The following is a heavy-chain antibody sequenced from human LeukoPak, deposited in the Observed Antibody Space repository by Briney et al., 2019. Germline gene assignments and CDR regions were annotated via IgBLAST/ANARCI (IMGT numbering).Heavy chain of an antibody. CDR3: ARGYDSSGYYYDLAY. D-gene: IGHD3-22*01. J-gene: IGHJ4*02. CDR1: GGTFSSYA. CDR2: IIPIFGTA. V-gene: IGHV1-69*05. Sequence: SVKVSCKASGGTFSSYAISWVRQAPGQGLEWMGRIIPIFGTANYAQKFQGRVTITTDESTSTAYMELSSLRSGDTAVYYCARGYDSSGYYYDLAYWGQGTLVTVSS.